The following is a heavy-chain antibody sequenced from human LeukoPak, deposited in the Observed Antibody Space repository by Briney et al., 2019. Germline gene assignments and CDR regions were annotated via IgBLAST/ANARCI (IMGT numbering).Heavy chain of an antibody. CDR1: GFTFNNYA. J-gene: IGHJ6*03. D-gene: IGHD1-1*01. Sequence: PGGSLRLSCAASGFTFNNYAMSWVRQAPGMGPEWLSYVSGSGGATYYAASVKGRFTISRDNSKNTVYLQMGSLRAEDTAVYYFAKNRGGTYKYYMDVWGNGTTVTVSS. V-gene: IGHV3-23*01. CDR3: AKNRGGTYKYYMDV. CDR2: VSGSGGAT.